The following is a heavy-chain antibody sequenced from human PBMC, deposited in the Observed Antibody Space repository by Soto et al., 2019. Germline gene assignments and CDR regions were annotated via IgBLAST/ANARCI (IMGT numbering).Heavy chain of an antibody. CDR1: GGTFSSYT. V-gene: IGHV1-69*02. J-gene: IGHJ3*02. CDR3: ARALDRHHDAFDI. CDR2: IIPILGIA. Sequence: QVQLVQSGAGVKKPGSSVKVSCKASGGTFSSYTISWVRQAPGQGLEWMGRIIPILGIANYAQKFQGRVTITADKSTSTAYMELSSLRSEATAVYYCARALDRHHDAFDIWGQGTMVTVSS.